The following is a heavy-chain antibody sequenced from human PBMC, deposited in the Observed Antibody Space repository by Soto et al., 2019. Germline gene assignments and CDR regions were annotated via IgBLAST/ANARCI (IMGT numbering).Heavy chain of an antibody. CDR3: ARHEFGELGAFDY. J-gene: IGHJ4*02. CDR1: GDSLSGYY. CDR2: IYYSGNT. V-gene: IGHV4-59*08. Sequence: QVQLQESGPGLVKPSETLSLTCTVSGDSLSGYYWSWIRQPPGKGLEWIGYIYYSGNTKYNPSLVSRLTSARDTSNPSPLTLSAVTAADTGLYCCARHEFGELGAFDYAGQGTRVVVSS. D-gene: IGHD3-10*01.